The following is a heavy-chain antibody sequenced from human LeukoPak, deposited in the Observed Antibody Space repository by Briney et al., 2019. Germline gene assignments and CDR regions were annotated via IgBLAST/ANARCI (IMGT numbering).Heavy chain of an antibody. CDR3: ARDYYDSRALPGKPHGRGAFDI. D-gene: IGHD3-22*01. CDR1: GFTFDDYA. CDR2: ISWNSSSI. V-gene: IGHV3-9*01. Sequence: GGSLRLSCAASGFTFDDYAMHWVRQAPGKGLEWVSGISWNSSSIGYADSVKGRFTTSRDNAKNSLYLQMNSLRAEDTALYYCARDYYDSRALPGKPHGRGAFDIWGQGTMVTVSS. J-gene: IGHJ3*02.